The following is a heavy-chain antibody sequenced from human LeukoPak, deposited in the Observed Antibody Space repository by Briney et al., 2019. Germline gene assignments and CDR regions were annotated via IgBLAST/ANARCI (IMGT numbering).Heavy chain of an antibody. V-gene: IGHV3-74*01. D-gene: IGHD3-10*01. CDR1: GFTSSDYW. J-gene: IGHJ4*02. CDR3: GWGSGSRKDY. CDR2: IKTDGSST. Sequence: GGSLRLSCAASGFTSSDYWMHWARQAPGKGLVWVSRIKTDGSSTSYADSVKGRFTISRDNAKNTLYLQMNSLRVEDTAVYYCGWGSGSRKDYWGQGTLVTVSS.